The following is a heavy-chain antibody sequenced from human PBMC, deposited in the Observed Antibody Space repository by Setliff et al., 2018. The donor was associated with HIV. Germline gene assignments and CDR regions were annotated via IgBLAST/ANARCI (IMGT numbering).Heavy chain of an antibody. V-gene: IGHV1-69-2*01. CDR3: TALNYDILTGYSDY. D-gene: IGHD3-9*01. J-gene: IGHJ4*02. CDR2: VDPEDDKT. CDR1: KYTFTDYY. Sequence: GASVKVSCKASKYTFTDYYMHWVQQAPGKGLEWMGRVDPEDDKTIYAEKFQGRVTITADTSTDTAYMELSSLRSEDTAVYYCTALNYDILTGYSDYWGQGTLVTVSS.